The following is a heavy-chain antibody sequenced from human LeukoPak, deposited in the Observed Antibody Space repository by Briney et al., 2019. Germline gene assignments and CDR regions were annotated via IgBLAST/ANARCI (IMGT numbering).Heavy chain of an antibody. CDR1: GYTFTGYH. V-gene: IGHV1-2*06. CDR2: INPNSGGT. D-gene: IGHD3-22*01. J-gene: IGHJ4*02. CDR3: ARGIPFDYYDSSGYQVPFDY. Sequence: ASVKVSCKASGYTFTGYHMHWVRQAPGQGLEWMGRINPNSGGTNYAQKFQGRVTMTRDTSISTAYMELSRLRSDDTAVYYCARGIPFDYYDSSGYQVPFDYWGQGTLVTVSS.